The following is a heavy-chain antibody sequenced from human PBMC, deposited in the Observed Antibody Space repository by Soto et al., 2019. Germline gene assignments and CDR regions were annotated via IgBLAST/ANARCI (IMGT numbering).Heavy chain of an antibody. V-gene: IGHV4-34*01. Sequence: LSLTCAVYGGSFSGYYWSWIRQPPGKGLEWIGEINHSGSTNYNPSLKSRVTISVDTSKNQFSLKLSSVTAADTAVYYCARRGYGSGSYYGPLRLYFGYWGQGTLVTVSS. CDR2: INHSGST. D-gene: IGHD3-10*01. CDR3: ARRGYGSGSYYGPLRLYFGY. J-gene: IGHJ4*02. CDR1: GGSFSGYY.